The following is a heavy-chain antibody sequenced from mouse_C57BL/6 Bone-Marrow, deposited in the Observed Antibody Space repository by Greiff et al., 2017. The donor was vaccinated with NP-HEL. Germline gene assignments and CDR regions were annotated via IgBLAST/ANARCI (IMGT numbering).Heavy chain of an antibody. CDR2: IYPGGGYT. J-gene: IGHJ1*03. Sequence: QVHVKQSGAELVRPGTSVKMSCKASGYTFTNYWIGWAKQRPGHGLEWIGDIYPGGGYTNYNEKFKGKATLTADKSSSTAYMPFSSLTSEDSAIYYCARWYYGSLYWYFDVWGTGTTVTVSS. V-gene: IGHV1-63*01. CDR1: GYTFTNYW. D-gene: IGHD1-1*01. CDR3: ARWYYGSLYWYFDV.